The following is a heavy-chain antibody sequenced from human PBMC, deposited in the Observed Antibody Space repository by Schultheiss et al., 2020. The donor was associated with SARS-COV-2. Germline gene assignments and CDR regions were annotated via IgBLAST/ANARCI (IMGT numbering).Heavy chain of an antibody. CDR3: ASGVVGGLEYYYYYMDV. V-gene: IGHV4-61*02. Sequence: SETLSLTCTVSGGSISSGGYYWSWIRQHPGKGLEWIGRIYTSGSTNYNPSLKSRVTMSVDTSKNQFSLKLSSVTAADTAVYYCASGVVGGLEYYYYYMDVWGKGTTVTVSS. D-gene: IGHD3-22*01. CDR1: GGSISSGGYY. J-gene: IGHJ6*03. CDR2: IYTSGST.